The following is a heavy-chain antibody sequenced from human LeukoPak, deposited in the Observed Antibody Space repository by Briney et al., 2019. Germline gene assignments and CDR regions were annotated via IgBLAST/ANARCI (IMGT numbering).Heavy chain of an antibody. CDR2: INPNSGGT. J-gene: IGHJ1*01. D-gene: IGHD3-3*01. CDR1: GYTFTGYY. CDR3: ARDQGRFLEWLIYFQH. Sequence: GASLRVSCKTSGYTFTGYYMHWVRQAPGQGLEWMGWINPNSGGTNYAQKFQGRVTMTRDTSISTAYMELSRLRSDDTAVYYCARDQGRFLEWLIYFQHWGQGTLVTVSS. V-gene: IGHV1-2*02.